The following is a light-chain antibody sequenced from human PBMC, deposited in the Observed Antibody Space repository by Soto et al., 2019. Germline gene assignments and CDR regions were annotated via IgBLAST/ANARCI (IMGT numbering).Light chain of an antibody. V-gene: IGKV3-20*01. CDR3: QQYGSSPQT. J-gene: IGKJ2*01. CDR1: QGISNY. Sequence: TQSPSSLSASVGDRVTITCRASQGISNYLAWYQQKPGQAPRLLIYGASSRATGIPDRFSGSGSGTDFTLTISRLEPEDFAVYYCQQYGSSPQTFGQGTKLEIK. CDR2: GAS.